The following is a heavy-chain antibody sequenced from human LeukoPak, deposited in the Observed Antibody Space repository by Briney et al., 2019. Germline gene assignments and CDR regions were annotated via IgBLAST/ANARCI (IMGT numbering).Heavy chain of an antibody. D-gene: IGHD2-21*02. CDR2: ISSSSSTI. J-gene: IGHJ3*02. CDR3: AREPHDLGGAFDI. Sequence: PGGSLRLSCAASGFTFSSYSMNWVRQAPGKGLEWVSYISSSSSTIYYADSVKGRFTISRDNAKNSLYLQMNSLRAEDTAVYYCAREPHDLGGAFDIWGQGTMVTVSS. V-gene: IGHV3-48*01. CDR1: GFTFSSYS.